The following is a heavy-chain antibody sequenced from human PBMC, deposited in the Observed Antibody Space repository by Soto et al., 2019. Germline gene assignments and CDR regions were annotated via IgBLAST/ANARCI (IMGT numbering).Heavy chain of an antibody. CDR3: ARDQYCSSTSCYDHYLDY. D-gene: IGHD2-2*01. CDR2: IWYDGSNK. Sequence: QVQLVESGGGVVQPGRSLRLSCAASGFTFSSYGMHWVRQAPGKGLEWVAVIWYDGSNKYYADSVKGRFTISRDNSKNTLYLQMNSLRAEDTAVYYCARDQYCSSTSCYDHYLDYWGQGTLVTVSS. V-gene: IGHV3-33*01. J-gene: IGHJ4*02. CDR1: GFTFSSYG.